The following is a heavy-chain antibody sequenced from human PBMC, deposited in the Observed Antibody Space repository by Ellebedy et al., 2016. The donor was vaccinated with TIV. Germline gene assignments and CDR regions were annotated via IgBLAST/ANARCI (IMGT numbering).Heavy chain of an antibody. V-gene: IGHV4-39*01. CDR3: ARRRLGSYASNWFDP. Sequence: MPSETLSLTCTVSGASISSYIYLWAWIRQPPGKELEWIGSISYSGNTYYSPSLMSRVTMDIDTSKNQFSLKLSSVIAADTAVYHCARRRLGSYASNWFDPWGQGTLVTVSS. J-gene: IGHJ5*02. D-gene: IGHD1-26*01. CDR2: ISYSGNT. CDR1: GASISSYIYL.